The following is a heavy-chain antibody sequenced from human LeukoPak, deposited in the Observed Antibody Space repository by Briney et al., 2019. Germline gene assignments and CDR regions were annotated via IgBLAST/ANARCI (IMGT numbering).Heavy chain of an antibody. D-gene: IGHD4-17*01. J-gene: IGHJ5*02. CDR2: IYHSGST. Sequence: SETLSLTCTVSGYSISSGYYWGWIRQPPGKGLEWIGSIYHSGSTYYNPSLKSRVTISVDTSKNQFSLKLSSVTAADTAVYYCASYSADTVTTSKIWNWFDPWGQGTLVTVSS. CDR3: ASYSADTVTTSKIWNWFDP. CDR1: GYSISSGYY. V-gene: IGHV4-38-2*02.